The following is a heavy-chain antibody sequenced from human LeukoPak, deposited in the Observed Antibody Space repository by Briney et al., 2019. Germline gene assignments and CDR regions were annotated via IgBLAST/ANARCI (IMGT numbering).Heavy chain of an antibody. Sequence: ASVKVSCKASGYTFTSYGISWVRQAPGQGLEWMGWISAYNGNTNYAQKLQGRVTMTTDTSTSTDYMELRRLRSDDTAVYYCASAEYGDLHSFDIWGQGTMVTVSS. D-gene: IGHD4-17*01. J-gene: IGHJ3*02. V-gene: IGHV1-18*01. CDR1: GYTFTSYG. CDR3: ASAEYGDLHSFDI. CDR2: ISAYNGNT.